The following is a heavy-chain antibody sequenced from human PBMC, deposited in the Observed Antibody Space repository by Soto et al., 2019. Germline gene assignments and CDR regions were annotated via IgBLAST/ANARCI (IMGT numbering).Heavy chain of an antibody. V-gene: IGHV1-2*04. CDR2: INPDPGAA. CDR3: ARERVGQSSRDWHHVPFDV. D-gene: IGHD2-21*02. CDR1: GYTFTDYY. J-gene: IGHJ3*01. Sequence: QLQLVQSGPEVKRPGASVKVSCRASGYTFTDYYIHWVRQAPGQGLEWMGWINPDPGAATFAQKFHAFVYMPRDTCIPTGCVELSGLTSAATAVYFCARERVGQSSRDWHHVPFDVWGQGALVTVSS.